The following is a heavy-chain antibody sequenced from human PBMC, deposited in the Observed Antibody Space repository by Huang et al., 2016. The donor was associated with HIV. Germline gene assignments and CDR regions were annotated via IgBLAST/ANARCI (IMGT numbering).Heavy chain of an antibody. V-gene: IGHV5-51*01. D-gene: IGHD3-10*01. CDR1: GYRFRSNW. CDR3: ARLIGSPSFYYGLDV. J-gene: IGHJ6*02. CDR2: IYRGDSDT. Sequence: EVQLVQSGAEVKKPGESLKISCKGSGYRFRSNWIGWVRQMPGKGLEWMGIIYRGDSDTRYSPSFQGKVTISADKSINTAYRQLSSLKASDTAMYYCARLIGSPSFYYGLDVWGQGTTVTVSS.